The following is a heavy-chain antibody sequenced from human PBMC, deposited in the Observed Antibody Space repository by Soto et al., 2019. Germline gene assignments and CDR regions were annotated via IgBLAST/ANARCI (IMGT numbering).Heavy chain of an antibody. Sequence: QVQLVESGGGLVKPGGSLRLSCAASGFTFSDYYMSWIRQAPGKGLEWVSYISSSGSTIYYADSVKGRFAISRDNAKNSLYLQMNGLRAEDTAVYYCARTYSSGWYVPGAFDIWGQGTMVTVSS. CDR3: ARTYSSGWYVPGAFDI. CDR2: ISSSGSTI. J-gene: IGHJ3*02. V-gene: IGHV3-11*01. CDR1: GFTFSDYY. D-gene: IGHD6-19*01.